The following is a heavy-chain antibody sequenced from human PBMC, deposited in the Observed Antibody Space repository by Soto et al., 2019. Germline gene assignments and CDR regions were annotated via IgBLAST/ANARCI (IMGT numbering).Heavy chain of an antibody. CDR2: ISSSSSYI. CDR3: ARAVIVGATAGRDY. CDR1: GFTFSSYS. V-gene: IGHV3-21*01. J-gene: IGHJ4*02. D-gene: IGHD1-26*01. Sequence: EVQLVESGGGLVKPGGSLRLSCAASGFTFSSYSMNWVRQAPGKGLEWVSSISSSSSYIYYADSVKGRFTISSDNAKNSLYLQMNSLRAEETAVYYCARAVIVGATAGRDYWCQGTLVTVSS.